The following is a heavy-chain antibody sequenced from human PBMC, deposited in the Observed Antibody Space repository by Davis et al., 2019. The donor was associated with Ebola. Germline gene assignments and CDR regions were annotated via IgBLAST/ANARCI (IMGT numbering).Heavy chain of an antibody. J-gene: IGHJ4*02. V-gene: IGHV1-18*01. CDR1: GYTFTSYG. D-gene: IGHD2-15*01. CDR2: ISAYNGNT. Sequence: ASVKVSCKASGYTFTSYGISWVRQAPGQGLEWMGWISAYNGNTNYAQKLQGRVTITADESTRTAYMELNGLRSEDTAVYYCAHLGPQRYCSGGGCHGYLDYWGQGTLVTVSS. CDR3: AHLGPQRYCSGGGCHGYLDY.